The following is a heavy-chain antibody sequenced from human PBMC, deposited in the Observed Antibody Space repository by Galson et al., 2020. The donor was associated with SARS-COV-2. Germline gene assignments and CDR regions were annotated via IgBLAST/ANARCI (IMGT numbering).Heavy chain of an antibody. CDR3: AKGTGGNDRYYYYAVDV. D-gene: IGHD5-12*01. CDR2: ISWNSVSF. V-gene: IGHV3-9*01. Sequence: SLKISCAASGFGFDDYAMHWFRQPPGKGLEWVSGISWNSVSFGYADSVKGRFTISRDNAKNSLYLQMNSLRVEDTAFYYCAKGTGGNDRYYYYAVDVWGQGTAVTVSS. J-gene: IGHJ6*02. CDR1: GFGFDDYA.